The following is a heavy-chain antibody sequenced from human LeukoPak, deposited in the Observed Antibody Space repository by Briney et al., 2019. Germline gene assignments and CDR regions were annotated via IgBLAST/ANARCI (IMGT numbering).Heavy chain of an antibody. J-gene: IGHJ4*02. CDR3: ARVYSGGAYNFDY. Sequence: GESLKISCAASGFTFNSYVMHWVRQAPARGLEWVALISYDGHNTYYADSVKGRFTISRDNFQNTLYLQMNGLRPEDTAVYYCARVYSGGAYNFDYWGQGALVTVSS. V-gene: IGHV3-30-3*01. D-gene: IGHD2-21*01. CDR2: ISYDGHNT. CDR1: GFTFNSYV.